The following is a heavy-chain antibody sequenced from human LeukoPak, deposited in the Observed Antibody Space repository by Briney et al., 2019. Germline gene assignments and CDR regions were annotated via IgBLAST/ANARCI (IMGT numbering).Heavy chain of an antibody. CDR1: GFAFASFA. CDR3: AKDFLRNMVLGFEY. Sequence: GGSLRPSCAASGFAFASFALSWVRQAPGKGLEWVSTIIGSGDNTYYADSVKGRFTISRDNSKNTLYLQMNSLRAEDTAIYYCAKDFLRNMVLGFEYWGQGTLVTVSS. D-gene: IGHD3-10*01. CDR2: IIGSGDNT. J-gene: IGHJ4*02. V-gene: IGHV3-23*01.